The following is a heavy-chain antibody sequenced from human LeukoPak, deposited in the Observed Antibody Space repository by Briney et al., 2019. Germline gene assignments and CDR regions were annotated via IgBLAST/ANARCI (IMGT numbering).Heavy chain of an antibody. CDR1: GFTFSSYA. CDR2: ISGSGGST. J-gene: IGHJ6*03. Sequence: GGSLRLSCAASGFTFSSYAMSWVRQAPGKGLEWVSAISGSGGSTYYADSVKGRFTISRDDSKNTLYLQMNSLRAEDTAVYYCAKRPYYYYYYMDVWGTGTTVIVSS. CDR3: AKRPYYYYYYMDV. V-gene: IGHV3-23*01.